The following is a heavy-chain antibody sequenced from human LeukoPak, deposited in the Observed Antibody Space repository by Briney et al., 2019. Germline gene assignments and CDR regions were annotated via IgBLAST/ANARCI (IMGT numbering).Heavy chain of an antibody. J-gene: IGHJ4*02. CDR2: IYYSGST. Sequence: SETLSPTCTVSGGSISSYYWSWIRQPPGKGLEWIGYIYYSGSTNYNPSLKSRVTISVDTSKNQFSLRLSSVTAADTAVYYCARVHFSSGWIYYFDYWGQGTLVTVSS. CDR1: GGSISSYY. V-gene: IGHV4-59*01. D-gene: IGHD6-19*01. CDR3: ARVHFSSGWIYYFDY.